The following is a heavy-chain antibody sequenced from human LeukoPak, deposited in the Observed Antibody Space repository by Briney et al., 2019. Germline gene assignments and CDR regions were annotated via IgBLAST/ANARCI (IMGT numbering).Heavy chain of an antibody. Sequence: GGPLRLSCAASGFTFDDYAMHWVRQAPGKGLEWVSGISWNSGSIGYADSVKGRFTISRDNAKNSLYLQMNSLRAEDTALYYCANDIGKQLVEGIDYWGQGTLVTVSS. D-gene: IGHD6-6*01. CDR3: ANDIGKQLVEGIDY. CDR2: ISWNSGSI. V-gene: IGHV3-9*01. J-gene: IGHJ4*02. CDR1: GFTFDDYA.